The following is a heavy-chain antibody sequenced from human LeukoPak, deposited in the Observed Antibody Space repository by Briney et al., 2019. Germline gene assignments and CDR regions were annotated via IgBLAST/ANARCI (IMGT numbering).Heavy chain of an antibody. J-gene: IGHJ4*02. CDR2: ISSSSSYI. CDR3: ARDHRYYDSSGYYTSP. V-gene: IGHV3-21*01. CDR1: GFTFSSYS. Sequence: GGSLRLSCAASGFTFSSYSMNWVRQAPGKGLEWLSSISSSSSYIYYADSVKGRFTISRDNAKNSLYLQMNSLRAEDTAVYYCARDHRYYDSSGYYTSPWGQGTLVTVSS. D-gene: IGHD3-22*01.